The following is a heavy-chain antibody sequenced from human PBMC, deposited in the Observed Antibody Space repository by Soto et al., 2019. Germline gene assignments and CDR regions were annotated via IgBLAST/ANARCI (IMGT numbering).Heavy chain of an antibody. CDR1: SGSISTYY. Sequence: SETLSLTCTVSSGSISTYYWSWIRQPPGKGLEWIGYIYYTGSTNYNPSLKTRVAISMDTSKNQFSLNLSSVTAADTAVYYCAGAPNWDYFYFWSLVTLVTVSS. CDR3: AGAPNWDYFYF. CDR2: IYYTGST. J-gene: IGHJ4*02. D-gene: IGHD7-27*01. V-gene: IGHV4-59*01.